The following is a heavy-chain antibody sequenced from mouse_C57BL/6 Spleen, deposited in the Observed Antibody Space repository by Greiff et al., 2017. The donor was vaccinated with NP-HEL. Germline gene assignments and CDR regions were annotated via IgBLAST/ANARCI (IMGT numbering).Heavy chain of an antibody. CDR2: ISSGSSTI. CDR3: ARRVYYGSSYRYYAMDY. J-gene: IGHJ4*01. CDR1: GFTFSDYG. Sequence: EVNLVESGGGLVKPGGSLKLSCAASGFTFSDYGMHWVRQAPEKGLEWVAYISSGSSTIYYADTVKGRFTISRDNAKNTLFLQMTSLRSEDTAMYYCARRVYYGSSYRYYAMDYWGQGTSVTVSS. V-gene: IGHV5-17*01. D-gene: IGHD1-1*01.